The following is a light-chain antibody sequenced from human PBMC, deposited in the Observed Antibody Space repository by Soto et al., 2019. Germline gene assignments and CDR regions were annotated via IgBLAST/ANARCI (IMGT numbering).Light chain of an antibody. CDR2: DTS. J-gene: IGKJ4*01. CDR3: QQRSNWPPLT. Sequence: EIVLTQSPVTLSVSPGERANLSCRASQSVSRYLAWYQQKPGQAPRLLIYDTSNRATGIPARFSGSGSGTEFTLTISSLETEDIAVYYCQQRSNWPPLTFGGGTKVEIK. CDR1: QSVSRY. V-gene: IGKV3-11*01.